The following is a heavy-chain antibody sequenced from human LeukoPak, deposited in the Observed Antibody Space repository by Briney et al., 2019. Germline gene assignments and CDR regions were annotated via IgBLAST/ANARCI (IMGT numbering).Heavy chain of an antibody. CDR1: GFTVSSNY. V-gene: IGHV3-66*01. J-gene: IGHJ4*02. Sequence: GGSLRLSCAASGFTVSSNYMSWVRQAPGKGLEWVSVIYSGGSTYYADSVKGRFTISRDNSKNTLYLQMNSLRAEDTAVYYCAGDHSHYYFDYWGQGTLVTVSS. D-gene: IGHD5-18*01. CDR3: AGDHSHYYFDY. CDR2: IYSGGST.